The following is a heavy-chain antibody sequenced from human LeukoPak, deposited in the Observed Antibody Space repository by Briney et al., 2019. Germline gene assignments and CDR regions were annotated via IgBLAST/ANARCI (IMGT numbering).Heavy chain of an antibody. Sequence: GGSLRLSCAASGFTFSSYWMNWARQAPGKGLEWVASINHNGNVNYYVDSVKGRFTISRDNAKNSLYLQMSNLGAEDTAVYFCARGGGLDVWGQGATVTVSS. CDR2: INHNGNVN. CDR3: ARGGGLDV. V-gene: IGHV3-7*03. CDR1: GFTFSSYW. D-gene: IGHD3-16*01. J-gene: IGHJ6*02.